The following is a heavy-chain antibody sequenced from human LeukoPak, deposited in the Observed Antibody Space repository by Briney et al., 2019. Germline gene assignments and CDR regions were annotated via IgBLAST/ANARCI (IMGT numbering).Heavy chain of an antibody. Sequence: GGSLRLSCAASGFTFSSYWMNWARQAPGKGLEWVASINHNGNVNYYVDSVKGRFTISRDNAKNSLYLQMSNLGAEDTAVYFCARGGGLDVWGQGATVTVSS. CDR2: INHNGNVN. CDR3: ARGGGLDV. V-gene: IGHV3-7*03. CDR1: GFTFSSYW. D-gene: IGHD3-16*01. J-gene: IGHJ6*02.